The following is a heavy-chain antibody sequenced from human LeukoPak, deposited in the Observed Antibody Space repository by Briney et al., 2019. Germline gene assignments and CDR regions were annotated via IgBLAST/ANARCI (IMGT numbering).Heavy chain of an antibody. CDR1: GFTFSSYA. Sequence: GGSLRLSCAASGFTFSSYAMSWVRQAPGKGLEWVSAISGSGGSTYYADSVKGRFTISRDNSKNTLYLQMNSLRAEDTAVYYCAKTNSSSWYQLYNWFDPWGQGTLVTVSS. V-gene: IGHV3-23*01. CDR3: AKTNSSSWYQLYNWFDP. D-gene: IGHD6-13*01. J-gene: IGHJ5*02. CDR2: ISGSGGST.